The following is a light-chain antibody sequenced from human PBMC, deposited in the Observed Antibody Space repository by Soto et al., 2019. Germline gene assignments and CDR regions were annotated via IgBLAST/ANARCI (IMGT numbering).Light chain of an antibody. J-gene: IGKJ4*01. Sequence: EIVLTQSPATLSLSPGERATLSCRASQTVSSSLAWYQQKPGQAPMLLIYEASNRATGIPARFSGSGSWADFTLTISSLEPEDFALYYYQQHINWPLTFGGGTKVEIK. CDR2: EAS. V-gene: IGKV3-11*01. CDR3: QQHINWPLT. CDR1: QTVSSS.